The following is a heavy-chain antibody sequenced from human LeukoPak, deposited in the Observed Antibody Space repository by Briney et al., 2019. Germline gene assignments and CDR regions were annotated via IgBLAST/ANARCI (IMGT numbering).Heavy chain of an antibody. J-gene: IGHJ3*02. CDR1: GFTFSSYA. D-gene: IGHD3-22*01. Sequence: GGSLRLSCAASGFTFSSYATSWVRQAPGKGLEWVSAISGSGGSTYYADSVKGRFTISRDNSKNTLYLQMNSLRAEGTAVYYCAKSAYDSSGYYFLADAFDIWGQGTMVTVSS. CDR2: ISGSGGST. V-gene: IGHV3-23*01. CDR3: AKSAYDSSGYYFLADAFDI.